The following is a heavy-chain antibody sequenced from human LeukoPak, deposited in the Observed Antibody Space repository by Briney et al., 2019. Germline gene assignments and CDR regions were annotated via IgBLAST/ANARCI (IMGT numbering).Heavy chain of an antibody. CDR2: IYYSGSA. CDR1: GGSISGYF. CDR3: ARDLSNSYFDY. D-gene: IGHD1-1*01. V-gene: IGHV4-59*01. Sequence: SETLSLTCTVSGGSISGYFWSWIRQPPGEGLEWIGYIYYSGSANYNPSLKSRVTISMDTSKNQFSLKLASATAADTAVYYCARDLSNSYFDYWGQGTLVTVSS. J-gene: IGHJ4*02.